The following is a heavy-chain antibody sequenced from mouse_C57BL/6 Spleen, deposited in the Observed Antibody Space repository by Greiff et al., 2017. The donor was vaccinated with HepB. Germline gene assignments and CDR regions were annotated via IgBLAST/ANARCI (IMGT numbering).Heavy chain of an antibody. CDR1: GYTFTGYW. CDR3: ARWDYDYDEEGNFDY. CDR2: ILPGSGST. J-gene: IGHJ2*01. D-gene: IGHD2-4*01. Sequence: VMLVESGAELMKPGASVKLSCKATGYTFTGYWIEWVKQRPGHGLEWIGEILPGSGSTNYNEKFKGKATFTADTSSNTAYMQLSSLTTEDSAIYYCARWDYDYDEEGNFDYWGQGTTLTVSS. V-gene: IGHV1-9*01.